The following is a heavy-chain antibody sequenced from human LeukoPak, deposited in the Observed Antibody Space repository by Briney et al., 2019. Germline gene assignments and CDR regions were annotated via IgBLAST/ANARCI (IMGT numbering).Heavy chain of an antibody. CDR1: GYTFTSYY. J-gene: IGHJ4*02. Sequence: ASVKVSCKASGYTFTSYYIHWGRQAPGQGLEWMGIINPSGGSTSYAQKFQDRVTMTRDTSTSTVYMELSSLRSEDTAVYYCARAPGGLGYYFDYWGQGTLVTVSS. D-gene: IGHD6-19*01. CDR2: INPSGGST. CDR3: ARAPGGLGYYFDY. V-gene: IGHV1-46*01.